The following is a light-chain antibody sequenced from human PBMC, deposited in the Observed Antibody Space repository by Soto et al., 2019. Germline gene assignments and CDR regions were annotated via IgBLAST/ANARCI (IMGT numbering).Light chain of an antibody. V-gene: IGLV2-23*02. CDR3: CSYAV. J-gene: IGLJ1*01. Sequence: QSAVTQPASASGSPAQSLTIFCTGTSSDVGSYNLVSWYQQHPGKAPKLMIYEVSKRPSGVSNRFSGSKYGNTASLTISGLQAEDEADYYCCSYAVFGTGTKVTV. CDR2: EVS. CDR1: SSDVGSYNL.